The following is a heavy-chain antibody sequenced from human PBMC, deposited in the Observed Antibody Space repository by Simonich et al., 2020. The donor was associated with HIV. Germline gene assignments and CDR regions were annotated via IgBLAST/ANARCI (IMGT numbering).Heavy chain of an antibody. CDR2: MFHSGST. J-gene: IGHJ6*02. CDR1: GYSISSGYY. CDR3: ARDGWSYYNFWAGYGMDV. D-gene: IGHD3-3*01. V-gene: IGHV4-38-2*02. Sequence: QVQLQESSPGLVKPSETLSLTCAVSGYSISSGYYWGWIRQPPGKGLEWIGRMFHSGSTYNNPSLKCRVTISVDTSKNQFSLKLSSVTAADTAVYYCARDGWSYYNFWAGYGMDVWGQGTMVTVSS.